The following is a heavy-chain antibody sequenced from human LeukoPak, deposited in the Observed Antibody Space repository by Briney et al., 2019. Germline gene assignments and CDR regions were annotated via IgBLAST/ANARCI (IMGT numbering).Heavy chain of an antibody. CDR3: ARERGPGSYFTSGVDP. CDR1: GYTFTSYY. V-gene: IGHV1-46*01. J-gene: IGHJ5*02. Sequence: ASVKVSCKASGYTFTSYYMHWVRQAPGQGLEWMGIINPSGGSTSYAQKFQGRVTMTRDTSTSTVYMELSSLRSEDTAVYYCARERGPGSYFTSGVDPWGQGTLVTVSS. D-gene: IGHD1-26*01. CDR2: INPSGGST.